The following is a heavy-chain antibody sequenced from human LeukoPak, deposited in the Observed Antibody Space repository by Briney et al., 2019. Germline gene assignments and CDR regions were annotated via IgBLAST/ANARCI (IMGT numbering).Heavy chain of an antibody. CDR3: ARVGTAMAKGYYFDY. Sequence: GGSLRLSCAASGFTVSSNYMSWVRQAPGKGLEWVSVIYSGGSTYYADSVKGRFTISRDNSKNTLYLQMNSLRAKDTAVYYCARVGTAMAKGYYFDYWGQGTLVTVSS. J-gene: IGHJ4*02. D-gene: IGHD5-18*01. CDR2: IYSGGST. V-gene: IGHV3-53*01. CDR1: GFTVSSNY.